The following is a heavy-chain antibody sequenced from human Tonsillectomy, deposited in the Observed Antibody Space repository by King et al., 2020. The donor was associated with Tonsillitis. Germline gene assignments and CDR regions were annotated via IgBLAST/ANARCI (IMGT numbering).Heavy chain of an antibody. J-gene: IGHJ4*02. D-gene: IGHD4-11*01. Sequence: VQLVESGGGLVQPGRSLRLSCAASGFTYDDYAMHWVRQAPGKCLAWVSGLSCNSGSIGFAEFVKGRFIISRDNAKNSLYLQMNSLRAEDTALYYCAKDKSDPLTTLDYWGQGTLVTVSS. V-gene: IGHV3-9*01. CDR2: LSCNSGSI. CDR1: GFTYDDYA. CDR3: AKDKSDPLTTLDY.